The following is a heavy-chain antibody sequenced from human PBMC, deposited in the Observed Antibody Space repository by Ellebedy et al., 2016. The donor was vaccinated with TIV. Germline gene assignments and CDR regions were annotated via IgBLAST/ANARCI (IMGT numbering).Heavy chain of an antibody. Sequence: GESLKISCTASGFNFNNYAMTWVRQAPGKGLVWLSRINGDGGFTSHADFVKGRFTISRDNAKNTLYLQMNSLKAEDTAMYYCSTLSDTGYWGHGTLVTVSS. V-gene: IGHV3-74*01. CDR2: INGDGGFT. CDR3: STLSDTGY. CDR1: GFNFNNYA. J-gene: IGHJ4*01. D-gene: IGHD2-21*02.